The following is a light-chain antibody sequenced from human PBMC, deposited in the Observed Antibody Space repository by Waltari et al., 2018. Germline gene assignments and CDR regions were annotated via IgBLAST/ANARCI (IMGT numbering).Light chain of an antibody. Sequence: QSALTQPASVSGSPGQSITISCTGTSSDVGSYNLVSWYQHHPGKAPKLMLYEGSKRPSGVSNCFSGSKSGNTASLTISGLQAEDEADYYCCSYAGSNTYVFGTGTKVTVL. CDR2: EGS. V-gene: IGLV2-23*01. J-gene: IGLJ1*01. CDR1: SSDVGSYNL. CDR3: CSYAGSNTYV.